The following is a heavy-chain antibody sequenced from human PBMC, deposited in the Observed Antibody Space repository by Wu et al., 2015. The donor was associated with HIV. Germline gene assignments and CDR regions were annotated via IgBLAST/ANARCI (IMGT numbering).Heavy chain of an antibody. Sequence: QVQVVQSGAEVKKPGSSVKVSCRVSGGSFSNYGISWVRQAPGQGFEWMGRIIPIFRTPNYGQKFQGRVSITADESSSTAYMELSSLRSEDTAVYFCARVDLSRSCRRTTCYELDHWGQGTLITVSS. CDR2: IIPIFRTP. CDR1: GGSFSNYG. CDR3: ARVDLSRSCRRTTCYELDH. D-gene: IGHD2-2*01. J-gene: IGHJ1*01. V-gene: IGHV1-69*13.